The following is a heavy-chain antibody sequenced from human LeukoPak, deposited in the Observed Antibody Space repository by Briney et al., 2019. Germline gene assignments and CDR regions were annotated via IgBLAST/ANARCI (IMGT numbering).Heavy chain of an antibody. CDR1: GFTFSSYG. CDR2: ISSNGNNK. V-gene: IGHV3-30*03. Sequence: PGRSLRLSCAASGFTFSSYGMHWVRQAPGKGLEWVAVISSNGNNKYYADSVKGRFTISRDNSKSTLYLQMNSLRAEDTAVYYCARGDRINSDNYYYSMDVWGQGTTVTVSS. CDR3: ARGDRINSDNYYYSMDV. J-gene: IGHJ6*02. D-gene: IGHD2-15*01.